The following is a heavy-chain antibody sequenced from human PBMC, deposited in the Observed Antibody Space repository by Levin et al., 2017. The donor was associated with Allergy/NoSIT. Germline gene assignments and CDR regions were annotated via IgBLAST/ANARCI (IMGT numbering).Heavy chain of an antibody. J-gene: IGHJ4*02. V-gene: IGHV3-30-3*01. CDR3: VRVGEDFWSGYFDY. CDR1: GFTFSNSA. CDR2: ISQDGSSQ. D-gene: IGHD3-3*01. Sequence: PSETLSLTCAVSGFTFSNSAMHWVRQAPGKGLEWVAVISQDGSSQYYPDSVKGRFNISRDNSKNTLFLQMNNLRAEDTAVYYCVRVGEDFWSGYFDYWGQGTLVTVSS.